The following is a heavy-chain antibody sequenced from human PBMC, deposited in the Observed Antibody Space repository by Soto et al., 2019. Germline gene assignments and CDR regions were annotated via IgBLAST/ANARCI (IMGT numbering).Heavy chain of an antibody. J-gene: IGHJ4*02. CDR1: GLTLSRAD. V-gene: IGHV3-23*01. CDR2: SGGSDLST. CDR3: VTPSWNY. D-gene: IGHD1-1*01. Sequence: ESGGGLVQPGGSLRLSCVFSGLTLSRADLSWVRQPPGKGLNWVSASGGSDLSTHYVDSVKGRFTISSDSSKNTLYLQMNSLSAEDTAVYYCVTPSWNYWGQGTLVTVSS.